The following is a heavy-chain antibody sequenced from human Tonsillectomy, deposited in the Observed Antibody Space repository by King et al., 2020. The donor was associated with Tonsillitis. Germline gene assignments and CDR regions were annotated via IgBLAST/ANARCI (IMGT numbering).Heavy chain of an antibody. V-gene: IGHV3-21*01. CDR3: AKDKGTDYYDSTRGAFDI. Sequence: VQLVESGGGLVKPGGSLRLSCATSGFTFRKYDMAWVRQAPGKGLEWVSSISSTTKYIHYADSVKGRFANSRDNLNNSLSLEMNSLRAEDTAVYYCAKDKGTDYYDSTRGAFDIWGQGTTVTVSS. D-gene: IGHD3-22*01. J-gene: IGHJ3*02. CDR1: GFTFRKYD. CDR2: ISSTTKYI.